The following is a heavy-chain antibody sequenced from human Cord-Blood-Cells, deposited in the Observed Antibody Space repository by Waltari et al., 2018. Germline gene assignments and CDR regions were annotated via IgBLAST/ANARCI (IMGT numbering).Heavy chain of an antibody. V-gene: IGHV3-30-3*01. CDR2: ISYDGSNK. CDR3: ARGGYSGYFDY. CDR1: GFTSSSYS. Sequence: QVQLVESGGGVVQPGRSLRLSCAASGFTSSSYSMPWVRQAPGTGLEGVAVISYDGSNKYYAGSVKGRFTISRDNSKNTLYLQMNSLRAEDTAVYYCARGGYSGYFDYWGQGTLVTVSS. D-gene: IGHD5-12*01. J-gene: IGHJ4*02.